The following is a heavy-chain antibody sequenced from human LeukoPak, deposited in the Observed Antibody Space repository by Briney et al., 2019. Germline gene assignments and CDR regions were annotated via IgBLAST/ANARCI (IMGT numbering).Heavy chain of an antibody. V-gene: IGHV1-18*01. CDR1: GYTFTSYG. D-gene: IGHD2-2*01. CDR2: ISAYNGNT. CDR3: AIAGARYCSSTSCSS. J-gene: IGHJ5*02. Sequence: ASVKVSCKASGYTFTSYGISWVRQAPGQGLEWVGWISAYNGNTNYAQELQGRVTMTTDTSTSTAYIELMSLRSDDTAVYYCAIAGARYCSSTSCSSWGQGTLVTVSS.